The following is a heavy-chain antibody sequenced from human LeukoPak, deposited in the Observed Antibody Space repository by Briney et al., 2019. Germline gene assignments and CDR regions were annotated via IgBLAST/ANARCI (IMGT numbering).Heavy chain of an antibody. CDR1: GFTFSNNG. J-gene: IGHJ4*02. D-gene: IGHD3-10*01. V-gene: IGHV3-30*18. CDR3: AKKSRGSGSYYGDY. CDR2: ISYDGSNK. Sequence: PGGSLRLSCAAAGFTFSNNGMHWVRQAPGKVLEWVALISYDGSNKYYADSVKGRFTISRDNSKNTLYLQMNSLRAEDTAVYYCAKKSRGSGSYYGDYWGQGILVTVSS.